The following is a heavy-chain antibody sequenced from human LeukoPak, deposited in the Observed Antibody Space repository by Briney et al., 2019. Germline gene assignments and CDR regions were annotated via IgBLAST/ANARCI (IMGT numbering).Heavy chain of an antibody. Sequence: GGSLRLSCAASGFTFSSYAMRWVRQAPGMGLEWVSAISGSGGSTYYADSVKGRFTISRDNSKNTLYLQMNSLRAEDTAVYYCAKPSSRQWLVRVLFDYWGQGTLVTVSS. CDR1: GFTFSSYA. V-gene: IGHV3-23*01. CDR3: AKPSSRQWLVRVLFDY. J-gene: IGHJ4*02. D-gene: IGHD6-19*01. CDR2: ISGSGGST.